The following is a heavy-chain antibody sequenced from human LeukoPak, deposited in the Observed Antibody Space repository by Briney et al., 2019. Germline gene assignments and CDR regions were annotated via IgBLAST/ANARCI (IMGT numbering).Heavy chain of an antibody. CDR2: INHSGST. Sequence: SETLSLTCAVYSGSFSGYYWSWIRQPPGKGLEWIGEINHSGSTNYNPSIKSRVTISVDTSKNQFSLKLSSVTAADTAVYYCARAGQGGYRLDYWGQGTLVTVSS. D-gene: IGHD2-2*01. J-gene: IGHJ4*02. CDR3: ARAGQGGYRLDY. V-gene: IGHV4-34*01. CDR1: SGSFSGYY.